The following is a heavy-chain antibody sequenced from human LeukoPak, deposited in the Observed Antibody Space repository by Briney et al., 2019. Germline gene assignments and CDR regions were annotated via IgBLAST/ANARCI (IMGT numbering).Heavy chain of an antibody. V-gene: IGHV3-33*01. Sequence: GRSLRLSCAASGFTFSSYGMHWVRQAPGKGLEWVAVIWYDGSNKYYADSVKGRFTIFRDNSKNTLYLQMNSLRAEDTAVYCCARDSSGCLIDWGQGTLVTVSS. CDR2: IWYDGSNK. CDR3: ARDSSGCLID. CDR1: GFTFSSYG. J-gene: IGHJ4*02. D-gene: IGHD6-19*01.